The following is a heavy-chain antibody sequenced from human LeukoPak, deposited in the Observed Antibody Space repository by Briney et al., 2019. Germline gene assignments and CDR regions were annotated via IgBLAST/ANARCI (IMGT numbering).Heavy chain of an antibody. CDR2: IYTSGST. CDR3: AREEVVVAATVFDY. CDR1: GGSISSYY. V-gene: IGHV4-4*07. D-gene: IGHD2-15*01. Sequence: PSETLSLTCTVSGGSISSYYWSWIRQPAGKGLEGIGRIYTSGSTDYNPSLKSRVTMSVDTSKNQFSLKLSSVTAADTAVYYCAREEVVVAATVFDYWGQGTLVTVSS. J-gene: IGHJ4*02.